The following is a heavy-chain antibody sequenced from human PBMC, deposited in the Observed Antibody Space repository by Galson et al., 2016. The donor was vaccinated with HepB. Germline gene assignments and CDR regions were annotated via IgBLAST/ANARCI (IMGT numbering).Heavy chain of an antibody. CDR1: GASINSGGYY. V-gene: IGHV4-31*03. Sequence: TLSLTCTVSGASINSGGYYWIWLRQHPGKGLEWIGYRDHIRKTYYNPSLKSRVTITVDTSKNQFSLNLNSVTAADTAVYYCAKMTAVGAFDIWGQGTLVTVSS. CDR3: AKMTAVGAFDI. CDR2: RDHIRKT. D-gene: IGHD4-23*01. J-gene: IGHJ3*02.